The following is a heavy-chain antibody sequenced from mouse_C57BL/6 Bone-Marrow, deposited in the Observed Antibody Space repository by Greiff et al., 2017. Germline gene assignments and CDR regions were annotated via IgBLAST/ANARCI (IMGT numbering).Heavy chain of an antibody. J-gene: IGHJ1*03. Sequence: VQLKQPGTGLVKPGASVKLSCTASGYTFTSYWMHWVKQRPGQGLEWIGYINPSNGGTYYNEKFKSKATLTVDKSSSTAYMQLSSLTSEDSAFYYWARFGYGYWYFDVWGTGTTVTVSS. CDR3: ARFGYGYWYFDV. V-gene: IGHV1-53*01. CDR1: GYTFTSYW. D-gene: IGHD1-2*01. CDR2: INPSNGGT.